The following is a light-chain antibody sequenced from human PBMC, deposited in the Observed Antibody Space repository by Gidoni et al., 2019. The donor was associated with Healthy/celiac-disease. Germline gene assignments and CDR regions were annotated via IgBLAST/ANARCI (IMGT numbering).Light chain of an antibody. J-gene: IGLJ2*01. V-gene: IGLV2-14*01. Sequence: QSALTQPASVSGSPGQSITISCTGTSSDVGGYNYVSWYQQHPGKAPKLMIYDGSNRPSGVSNRFSGSKSGNTASLTISGLQAEDEADYYCSSYTSSSTVVFGGGTKLTVL. CDR2: DGS. CDR3: SSYTSSSTVV. CDR1: SSDVGGYNY.